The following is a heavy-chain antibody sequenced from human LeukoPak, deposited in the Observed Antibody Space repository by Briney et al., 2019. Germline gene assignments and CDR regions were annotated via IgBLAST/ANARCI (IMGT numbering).Heavy chain of an antibody. J-gene: IGHJ4*02. CDR1: GFTFSSYS. D-gene: IGHD1-26*01. V-gene: IGHV3-48*01. CDR2: ISSSSSTI. Sequence: GSLRLSCAASGFTFSSYSMNWVRQAPGKGLEWVSYISSSSSTIYCADSVKGRFTISRDNAKNSLYLQMNSLRAEDTAVYYCARGSTYDYWGQGTLVTVSS. CDR3: ARGSTYDY.